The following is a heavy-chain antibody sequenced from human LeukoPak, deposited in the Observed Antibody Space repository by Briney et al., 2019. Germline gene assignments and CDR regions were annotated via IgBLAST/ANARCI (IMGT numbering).Heavy chain of an antibody. D-gene: IGHD6-13*01. CDR3: ARDSSSWYSHDY. V-gene: IGHV4-34*01. Sequence: SETLSLTCAVYGGSFSGYYWSWIRQPPEKGLEWIGEINHSGSTNYNPSLKSRVTISVDTSKNQFSLKLSSVTAADTAVYYCARDSSSWYSHDYWGQGTLVTVSS. CDR1: GGSFSGYY. CDR2: INHSGST. J-gene: IGHJ4*02.